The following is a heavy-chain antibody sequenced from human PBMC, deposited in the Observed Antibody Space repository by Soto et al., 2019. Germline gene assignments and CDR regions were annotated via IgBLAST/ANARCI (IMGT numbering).Heavy chain of an antibody. CDR1: GYSFRDYY. J-gene: IGHJ4*02. V-gene: IGHV3-11*01. CDR3: ARAMTKSGEDAY. D-gene: IGHD2-21*01. Sequence: QVQLVESGGGLVKPGGSLRLSCAASGYSFRDYYMSWIRQAPGKGLECISYISSSGSSTYYADSVKGRFAISRDNAKNSLYLQMNSLRAEDTAVYYCARAMTKSGEDAYWGQGTLVTVSS. CDR2: ISSSGSST.